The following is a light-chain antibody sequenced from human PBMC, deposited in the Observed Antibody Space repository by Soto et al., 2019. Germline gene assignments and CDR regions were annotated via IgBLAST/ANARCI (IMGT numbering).Light chain of an antibody. CDR1: VSNIGSNT. V-gene: IGLV1-44*01. Sequence: QSVLTQPPSASGPPGQRVTISCSGSVSNIGSNTVNWYQHLPGTAPRFLIYTNDQRPSGVPDRVSGSKSVTSASLAISGLQSEDEADYYCAAWDDSLNAYVFGTGTKLTVL. J-gene: IGLJ1*01. CDR3: AAWDDSLNAYV. CDR2: TND.